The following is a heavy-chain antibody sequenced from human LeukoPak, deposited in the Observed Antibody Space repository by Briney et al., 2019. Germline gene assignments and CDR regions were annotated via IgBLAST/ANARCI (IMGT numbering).Heavy chain of an antibody. CDR2: IYSGGST. CDR1: GFTVSSNY. D-gene: IGHD4-17*01. Sequence: GGSLRLSCAASGFTVSSNYMSWVRQAPGRGLEWVSVIYSGGSTYYADSVKGRFTISRDNSKNTLYLQMNSLRAEDTAVYYCVRGDYGDYTLFDYWGQGTLVTVSS. V-gene: IGHV3-53*01. CDR3: VRGDYGDYTLFDY. J-gene: IGHJ4*02.